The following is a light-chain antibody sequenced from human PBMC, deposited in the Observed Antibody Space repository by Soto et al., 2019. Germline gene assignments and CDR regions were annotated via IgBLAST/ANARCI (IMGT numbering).Light chain of an antibody. CDR2: AAS. Sequence: DIQMTQSPSSLSASVGDRVTITCRASQSISSYLNWYQQKPGKAPKLLIYAASSLQSGVPSRFSGRGYGTDFTLAISTLQPEDFATYYCQQSYSTVVYTFGQGTKVDIK. V-gene: IGKV1-39*01. CDR1: QSISSY. CDR3: QQSYSTVVYT. J-gene: IGKJ2*01.